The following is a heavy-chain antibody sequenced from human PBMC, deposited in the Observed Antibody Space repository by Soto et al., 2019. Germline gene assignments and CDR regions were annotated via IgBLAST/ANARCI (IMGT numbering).Heavy chain of an antibody. Sequence: EVQLLESGGGLVQPGGSMRLSCAASGFTFSSYAMSWVRQAQGKGLEWVSAISGSGGSTYYADSVKGRFTISRDNSKNTLYLQMNSLRAEDTAVYYCAKEAPSGYDYDGTFDYWGQGTLVTVFS. V-gene: IGHV3-23*01. D-gene: IGHD5-12*01. CDR2: ISGSGGST. CDR1: GFTFSSYA. CDR3: AKEAPSGYDYDGTFDY. J-gene: IGHJ4*02.